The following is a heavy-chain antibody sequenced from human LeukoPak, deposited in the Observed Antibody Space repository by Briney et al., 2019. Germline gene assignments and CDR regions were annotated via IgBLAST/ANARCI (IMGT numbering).Heavy chain of an antibody. CDR1: GGSISSGGYY. CDR2: IYYSGST. V-gene: IGHV4-31*03. Sequence: SETLSLTCTVSGGSISSGGYYWSWICQHPGKGLEWIGYIYYSGSTYYNPSLKSRVTISVDTSKNQFSLKLSSVTAADTAVYYCARSDTYYDFWSGYYGMDVWGQGTTVTVSS. D-gene: IGHD3-3*01. J-gene: IGHJ6*02. CDR3: ARSDTYYDFWSGYYGMDV.